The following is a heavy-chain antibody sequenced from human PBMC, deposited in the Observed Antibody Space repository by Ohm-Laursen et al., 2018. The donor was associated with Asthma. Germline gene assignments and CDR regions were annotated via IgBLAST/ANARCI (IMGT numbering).Heavy chain of an antibody. J-gene: IGHJ6*02. CDR3: AREVQLERRDYYYYGMDV. CDR2: INPNSGGT. Sequence: GASVKASRKASGYTFTHYYMHWVRQAPGQGLEWMGRINPNSGGTNYAQKFQGRVTMTRDTSISTAYMELSRLRSDDTAVYYCAREVQLERRDYYYYGMDVWGQETPVTVSS. D-gene: IGHD1-1*01. V-gene: IGHV1-2*06. CDR1: GYTFTHYY.